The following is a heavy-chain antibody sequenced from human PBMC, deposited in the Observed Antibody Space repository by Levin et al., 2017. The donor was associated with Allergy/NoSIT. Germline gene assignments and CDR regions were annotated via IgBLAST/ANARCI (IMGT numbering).Heavy chain of an antibody. CDR1: GFTFSSYA. CDR3: ARDLRWLQFSGPGY. V-gene: IGHV3-30-3*01. Sequence: GESLKISCAASGFTFSSYAMHWVRQAPGKGLEWVAVISYDGSNKYYADSVKGRFTISRDNSKNTLYLQMNSLRAEDTAVYYCARDLRWLQFSGPGYWGQGTLVTVSS. J-gene: IGHJ4*02. D-gene: IGHD5-24*01. CDR2: ISYDGSNK.